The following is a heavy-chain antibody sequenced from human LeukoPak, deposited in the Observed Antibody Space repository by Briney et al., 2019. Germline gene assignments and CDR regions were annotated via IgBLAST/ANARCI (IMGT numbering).Heavy chain of an antibody. Sequence: GGSLRLSCAASGFTFSDYYMSWIRQAPGKGLEWVSYISSSGSTIYYADSVKGRFTISRDNAKNLLYLQMNSLRAEDTAVYYCAKGGVTWYEPPLGHWGRGTLVTVSS. V-gene: IGHV3-11*04. CDR2: ISSSGSTI. CDR1: GFTFSDYY. CDR3: AKGGVTWYEPPLGH. D-gene: IGHD6-13*01. J-gene: IGHJ1*01.